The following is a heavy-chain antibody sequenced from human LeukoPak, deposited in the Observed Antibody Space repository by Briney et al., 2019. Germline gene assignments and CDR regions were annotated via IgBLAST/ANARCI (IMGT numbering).Heavy chain of an antibody. J-gene: IGHJ4*02. V-gene: IGHV3-72*01. Sequence: GGSLRLSCAASGFTFSDHYMDWVRQAPGKGLEWVGRTRNKANSYTTEYAASVKGRFTISRDDSKNSLYLQMNSLKTEDTAVYYCARVVFYLGYSGSYYEWGQGTLVTVSS. CDR1: GFTFSDHY. CDR3: ARVVFYLGYSGSYYE. CDR2: TRNKANSYTT. D-gene: IGHD1-26*01.